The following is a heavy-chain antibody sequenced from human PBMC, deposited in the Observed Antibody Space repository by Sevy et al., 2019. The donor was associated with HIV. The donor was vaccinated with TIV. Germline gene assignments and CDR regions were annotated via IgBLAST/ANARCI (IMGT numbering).Heavy chain of an antibody. V-gene: IGHV3-11*01. CDR2: ISSSGSTI. CDR1: GFTFSDYY. CDR3: ARAGRIQLWENFDY. Sequence: GGSLRLSCAASGFTFSDYYMSWIRQAPGKGLEWVSYISSSGSTIYYADSVKGRFTISRDNAKNSLYLQMDSLRAEDTAVYYCARAGRIQLWENFDYWGQGTLVTVSS. D-gene: IGHD5-18*01. J-gene: IGHJ4*02.